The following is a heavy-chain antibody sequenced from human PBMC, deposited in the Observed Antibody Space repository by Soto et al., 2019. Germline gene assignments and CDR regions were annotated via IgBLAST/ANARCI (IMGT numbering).Heavy chain of an antibody. D-gene: IGHD5-18*01. CDR2: INAGNGNT. Sequence: ASVKVSCKASGYTFTSYAMHWVRQAPGQRLEWMGWINAGNGNTKYSQKFQGRATITRDTSASTAYMELSSLRSEDTAVYYCARNSEPIQLWLQSGYYMDVWGKGTTVTVSS. CDR3: ARNSEPIQLWLQSGYYMDV. CDR1: GYTFTSYA. V-gene: IGHV1-3*01. J-gene: IGHJ6*03.